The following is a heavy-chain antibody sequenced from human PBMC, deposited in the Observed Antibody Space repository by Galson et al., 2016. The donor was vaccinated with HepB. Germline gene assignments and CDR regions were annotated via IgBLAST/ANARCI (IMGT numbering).Heavy chain of an antibody. J-gene: IGHJ4*02. CDR1: GYTFTGYY. CDR2: VNPRSGGT. D-gene: IGHD6-13*01. Sequence: SVKVSCKASGYTFTGYYMHWVRQAPGQGLEWMGWVNPRSGGTNFARKFQDSVTLTRDTSINTAYMDLSRLSSDDTAVYYCARGRARSSSWYGGIDFWGQGTLVTVSS. V-gene: IGHV1-2*02. CDR3: ARGRARSSSWYGGIDF.